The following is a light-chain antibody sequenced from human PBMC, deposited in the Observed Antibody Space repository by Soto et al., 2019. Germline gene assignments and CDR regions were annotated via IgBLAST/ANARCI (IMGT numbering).Light chain of an antibody. J-gene: IGKJ1*01. CDR1: QSVSSN. Sequence: EIMMTQSPATLSVSPGERATLSCRASQSVSSNLAWYQQKPGQAPRLLIYGASTRATGIPARFSGSGSGTECTLTISSLQSEDLAVYYCQQYNNWPPWTFGQGTKVDIK. CDR2: GAS. V-gene: IGKV3-15*01. CDR3: QQYNNWPPWT.